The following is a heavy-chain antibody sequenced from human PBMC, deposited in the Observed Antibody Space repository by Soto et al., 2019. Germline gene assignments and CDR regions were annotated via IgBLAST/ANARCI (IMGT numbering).Heavy chain of an antibody. CDR1: GFTFSTYA. Sequence: GGSLRLSCAASGFTFSTYALSWFRQAPGKGLEWVSAISANGQGIYYADSVRGRFTISRDNSKNTIFLHMDSLRAEDTAVYYSAKDRNYPRDQFHYWGQGTLVTVSS. CDR3: AKDRNYPRDQFHY. V-gene: IGHV3-23*01. CDR2: ISANGQGI. D-gene: IGHD1-7*01. J-gene: IGHJ4*02.